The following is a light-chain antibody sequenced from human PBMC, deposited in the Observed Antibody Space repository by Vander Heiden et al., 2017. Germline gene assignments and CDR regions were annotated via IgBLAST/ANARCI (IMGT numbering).Light chain of an antibody. J-gene: IGKJ4*01. V-gene: IGKV1-9*01. CDR2: AAS. CDR1: QGISSY. Sequence: DIQLTQSPSFLSASVGDRVTITCRASQGISSYLAWYQQKPGKAPKLLIYAASTLQSGVPERFSGSGSGTEFTLTISSLQPEDVATYYCQQLNSYLLTFGEGTKVEIK. CDR3: QQLNSYLLT.